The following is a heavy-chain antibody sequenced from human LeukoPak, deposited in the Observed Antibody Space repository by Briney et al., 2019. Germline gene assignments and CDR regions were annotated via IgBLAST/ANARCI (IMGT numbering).Heavy chain of an antibody. J-gene: IGHJ4*02. CDR2: IYYSGST. CDR3: ARVLRSSGSPDY. CDR1: GGSISSADYY. V-gene: IGHV4-31*03. D-gene: IGHD3-22*01. Sequence: SQTLSLTCTVSGGSISSADYYWSWIRQHPGKGLEWIGYIYYSGSTYYNPSLKSRVTISVDTSKNQFSLRLSSVTAADTAVYYCARVLRSSGSPDYWGQGTLVTVSS.